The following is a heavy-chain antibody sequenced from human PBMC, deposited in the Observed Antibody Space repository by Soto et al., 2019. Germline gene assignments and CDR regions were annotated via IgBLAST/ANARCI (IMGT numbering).Heavy chain of an antibody. CDR3: AKRGVDTFGLSY. CDR1: GFTFSSFW. J-gene: IGHJ4*02. CDR2: INTDGSST. V-gene: IGHV3-74*01. D-gene: IGHD3-10*01. Sequence: EVQLVESGGGLVQPGGSLRLYCAVSGFTFSSFWMHWVRQAPGEGLVWVSRINTDGSSTSYADSVKGRFTISRDNAKNTLYLQMNSLRVEDTAMYYCAKRGVDTFGLSYWGQRTLVTVSS.